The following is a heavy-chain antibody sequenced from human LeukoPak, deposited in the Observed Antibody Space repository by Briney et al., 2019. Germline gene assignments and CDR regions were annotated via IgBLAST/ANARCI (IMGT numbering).Heavy chain of an antibody. CDR3: ARDYLRIVVVPAATFDY. D-gene: IGHD2-2*01. CDR2: INPNSGGT. J-gene: IGHJ4*02. Sequence: ALVKVSCKASGYTFTGYYMHWVRQAPGQGLEWMGWINPNSGGTNYAQKFQGRVTMTRDTSISTAYMELSRLRSDDTAVYYCARDYLRIVVVPAATFDYWGQGTLVTVSS. V-gene: IGHV1-2*02. CDR1: GYTFTGYY.